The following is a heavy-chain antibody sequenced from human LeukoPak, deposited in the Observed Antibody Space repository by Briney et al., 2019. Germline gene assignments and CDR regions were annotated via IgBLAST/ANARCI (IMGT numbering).Heavy chain of an antibody. CDR1: GYSISTDYH. D-gene: IGHD3-10*01. J-gene: IGHJ4*02. CDR2: MHHSGST. CDR3: ARDRSYYTFDY. V-gene: IGHV4-38-2*02. Sequence: SETLSLTCAVSGYSISTDYHWGWIRPPPGKGLEWIGAMHHSGSTYYNPSLKSRVTISVDTYKNQVSLKLNSVTAADTAVYYCARDRSYYTFDYWGQGTLVVVSA.